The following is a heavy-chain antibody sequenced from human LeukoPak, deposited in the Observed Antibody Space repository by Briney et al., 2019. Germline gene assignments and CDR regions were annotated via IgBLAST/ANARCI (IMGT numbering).Heavy chain of an antibody. Sequence: SETLSLTCTVSGGSIDSTSYYWGWFRQPPGKGLEWIGTTYYRANTYYNPSLTSRVSISVDTSKRQFSLRLSSVTAADTAVYYCARHFDSTGWFRSYFFDYWGQGILITVSS. J-gene: IGHJ4*02. CDR3: ARHFDSTGWFRSYFFDY. CDR2: TYYRANT. CDR1: GGSIDSTSYY. D-gene: IGHD6-19*01. V-gene: IGHV4-39*01.